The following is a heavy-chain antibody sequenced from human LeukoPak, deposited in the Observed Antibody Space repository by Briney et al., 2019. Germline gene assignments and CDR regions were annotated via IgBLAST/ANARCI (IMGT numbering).Heavy chain of an antibody. CDR2: ISYDGSNK. D-gene: IGHD3-3*01. CDR1: GFTFSNYT. Sequence: GRSLRLSCAASGFTFSNYTMHWVRQAPGKGLEWVAVISYDGSNKYYADSVKGRFTISRDNSKNTLYLQMNSLRAEDTAVYYCARDRAWNYFDYWGQGTLVTVSS. V-gene: IGHV3-30-3*01. J-gene: IGHJ4*02. CDR3: ARDRAWNYFDY.